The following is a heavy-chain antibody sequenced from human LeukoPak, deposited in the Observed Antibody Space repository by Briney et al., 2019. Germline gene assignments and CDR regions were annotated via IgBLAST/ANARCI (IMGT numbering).Heavy chain of an antibody. CDR1: GYTFTSYA. D-gene: IGHD3-10*01. J-gene: IGHJ4*02. V-gene: IGHV1-3*01. CDR3: ARSRVTMVRGVITLLDY. CDR2: INAGNGNT. Sequence: ASVKVSCKASGYTFTSYAMHWVRQAPGQRLEWMGWINAGNGNTKYSQKFQGRVTITGDTSASTAYMELSSLRSEDTAVYYCARSRVTMVRGVITLLDYWGQGTLVTVSS.